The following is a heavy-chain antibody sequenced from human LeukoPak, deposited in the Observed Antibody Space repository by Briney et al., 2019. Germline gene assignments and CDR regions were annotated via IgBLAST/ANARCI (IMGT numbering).Heavy chain of an antibody. CDR3: ARKGGTRFDFWRGYGY. Sequence: GGSLRLSCAASGITFSSYGMSWVRQAPGKGLEWVSVISGSGDSRDYADSVKGRFTISRDNSKNTLYLQMNSLRAEDTAVYYCARKGGTRFDFWRGYGYWGQGTLVTVSS. CDR2: ISGSGDSR. J-gene: IGHJ4*02. CDR1: GITFSSYG. V-gene: IGHV3-23*01. D-gene: IGHD3-3*01.